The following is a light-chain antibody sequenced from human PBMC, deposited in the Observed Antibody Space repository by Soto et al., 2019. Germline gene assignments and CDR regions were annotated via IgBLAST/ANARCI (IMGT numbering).Light chain of an antibody. Sequence: QYVLTPPPSASRSPDQPFTISCSGTSSDGSSNTNLAWNQQHTGKATKVMIHEVSKRTSEDPDRLSGSKIGNTASLIVSGLHAEDETDYYCSSYAGSNNTVFG. CDR3: SSYAGSNNTV. CDR1: SSDGSSNTN. J-gene: IGLJ1*01. V-gene: IGLV2-8*01. CDR2: EVS.